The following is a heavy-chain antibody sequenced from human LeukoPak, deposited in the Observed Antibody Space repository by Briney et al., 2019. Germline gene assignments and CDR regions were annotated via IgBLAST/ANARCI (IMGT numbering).Heavy chain of an antibody. J-gene: IGHJ6*03. Sequence: GGSLRLSCAASGFTFSNYAMHWVRQAPGKGLEWVAIIWYDGSNKYYADSVKGRFTISRDNSKNMLYLQMNSLRAEDTAVYYCAVLDFWSSFSARDQYMDVWGKGTTVTVSS. V-gene: IGHV3-33*01. CDR3: AVLDFWSSFSARDQYMDV. CDR1: GFTFSNYA. D-gene: IGHD3-3*01. CDR2: IWYDGSNK.